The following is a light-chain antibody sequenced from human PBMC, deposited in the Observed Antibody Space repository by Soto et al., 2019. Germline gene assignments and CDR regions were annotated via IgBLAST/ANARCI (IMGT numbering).Light chain of an antibody. V-gene: IGKV3-11*01. CDR1: QSVSTY. CDR3: QQRSNGFT. Sequence: EIVLTQSPATLSLSPGERATLPCRASQSVSTYLAWYQQKPGQAPRLLIYDAFNRATGVPVRFSGSGSGTDFPLTISSLEPEDFAVYYCQQRSNGFTFGQGTKLEIK. J-gene: IGKJ2*01. CDR2: DAF.